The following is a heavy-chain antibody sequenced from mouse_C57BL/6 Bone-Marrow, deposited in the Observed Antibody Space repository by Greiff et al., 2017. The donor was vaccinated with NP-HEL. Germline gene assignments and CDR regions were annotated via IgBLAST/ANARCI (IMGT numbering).Heavy chain of an antibody. J-gene: IGHJ2*01. Sequence: QVQLQQSGAELARPGASVKLSCKASGYTFTSYGISWVKQRTGQGLEWIGAIYPRSGNTYYNEKFKGKATLTADKSSSTAYMELRSLTTEDSAVYFCASWYLDYWGQGTTLTVSS. CDR3: ASWYLDY. CDR2: IYPRSGNT. V-gene: IGHV1-81*01. CDR1: GYTFTSYG. D-gene: IGHD1-1*02.